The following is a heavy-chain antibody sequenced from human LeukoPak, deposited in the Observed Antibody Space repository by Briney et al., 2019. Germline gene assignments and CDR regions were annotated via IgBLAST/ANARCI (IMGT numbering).Heavy chain of an antibody. CDR1: GFTFSSYG. D-gene: IGHD5-18*01. V-gene: IGHV3-33*01. CDR2: IWYDGSNK. CDR3: ARDRVQLWLPPDYGMDV. J-gene: IGHJ6*02. Sequence: PGGSLRLSCAASGFTFSSYGMHWVRQAPGKGLEWAAVIWYDGSNKYYADSVKGRFTISRDNSKNTLYLQMNSLRAEDTAVYYCARDRVQLWLPPDYGMDVWGQGTTVTVSS.